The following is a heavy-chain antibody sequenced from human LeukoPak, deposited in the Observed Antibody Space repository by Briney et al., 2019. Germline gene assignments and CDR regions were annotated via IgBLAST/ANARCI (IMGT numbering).Heavy chain of an antibody. CDR1: GYSISSGYY. J-gene: IGHJ4*02. CDR3: ARGNIWFGELFDY. Sequence: SETLSLTCTVSGYSISSGYYWGWIRQPPGKGLEWIGSIYHSGSTYYNPSLKSRVTISVDTSKNQFSLKLSSVTAADTALYYCARGNIWFGELFDYCGQGTLVTVSS. V-gene: IGHV4-38-2*02. CDR2: IYHSGST. D-gene: IGHD3-10*01.